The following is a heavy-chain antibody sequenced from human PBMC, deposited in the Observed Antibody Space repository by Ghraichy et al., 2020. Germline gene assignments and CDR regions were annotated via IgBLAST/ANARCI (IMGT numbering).Heavy chain of an antibody. Sequence: GGSLRLSCAASSFTFSTYNMNWVRQAPGKGLEWVSSISPNSGFKYYADSVEGRFTISRDNAKNSLFLQMNSLRAEDKAVYHCVRGGVGAQRVDRFDLWGQGTLVTVSS. CDR1: SFTFSTYN. V-gene: IGHV3-21*01. D-gene: IGHD1-26*01. J-gene: IGHJ5*02. CDR2: ISPNSGFK. CDR3: VRGGVGAQRVDRFDL.